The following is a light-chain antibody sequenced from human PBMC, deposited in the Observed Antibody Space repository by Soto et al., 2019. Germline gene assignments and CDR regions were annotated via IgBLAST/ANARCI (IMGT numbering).Light chain of an antibody. CDR1: QSVSSSY. CDR3: QQYNNWPPIT. Sequence: EIVLTQSPGTLSLSPGERATLSCRASQSVSSSYLAWYQQKPGQAPRLLIYGASSRATGIPDRFSGSWSGTEFTLTISSLQSDDFAVYYCQQYNNWPPITFGQGTRLEIK. CDR2: GAS. V-gene: IGKV3-20*01. J-gene: IGKJ5*01.